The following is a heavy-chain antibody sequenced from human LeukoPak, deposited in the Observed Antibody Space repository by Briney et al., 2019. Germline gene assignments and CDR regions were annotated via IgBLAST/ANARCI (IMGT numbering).Heavy chain of an antibody. CDR3: TTDEHDDSGSYYDSYFDL. CDR2: INSKTDGGTT. V-gene: IGHV3-15*01. J-gene: IGHJ2*01. Sequence: GGSLRLSCAASGFTFSYAWMSGVRQAPGRGVEWVGRINSKTDGGTTDYAAPVKARFTISRDDSKKTLSLKINSLKTEDTAVYYCTTDEHDDSGSYYDSYFDLWGRGTLVTVSS. D-gene: IGHD1-26*01. CDR1: GFTFSYAW.